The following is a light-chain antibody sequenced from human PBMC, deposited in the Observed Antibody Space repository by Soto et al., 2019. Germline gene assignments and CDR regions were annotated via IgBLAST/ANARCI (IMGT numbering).Light chain of an antibody. CDR3: QQYNHWPP. V-gene: IGKV3-15*01. CDR2: GAS. J-gene: IGKJ2*01. Sequence: EILMTQSPATLSVSPGERVTLSCRASQSVSTNLVWYQQKPGQVPRVLIYGASTRATGIPARFSGSGSGTEFTLTISSLQSEDFALYYCQQYNHWPPFGQGTKLDIK. CDR1: QSVSTN.